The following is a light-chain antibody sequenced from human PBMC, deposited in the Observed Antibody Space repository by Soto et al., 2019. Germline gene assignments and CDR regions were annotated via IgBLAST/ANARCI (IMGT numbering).Light chain of an antibody. CDR1: QSISSW. CDR2: KAS. Sequence: DIQMTQSPSTLSASVGDRVAITCRASQSISSWLAWYEQKPGKAPKLLIYKASSLKSGVQSSFSGSRSGTDFTLTISSMQPDDFATYYCQQYNTYPSITFGQGTRLEIK. CDR3: QQYNTYPSIT. J-gene: IGKJ5*01. V-gene: IGKV1-5*03.